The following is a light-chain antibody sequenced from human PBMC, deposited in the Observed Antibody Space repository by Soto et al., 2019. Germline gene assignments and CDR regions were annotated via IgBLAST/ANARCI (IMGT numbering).Light chain of an antibody. J-gene: IGLJ2*01. CDR2: DVS. V-gene: IGLV2-14*01. CDR3: SSYTSSSTRLV. Sequence: QSVLAQPASVSGSPGQSITISCTGTSSDVGGYNYVSWYQQHPGKAPKLMIYDVSNRPSGVSNRFSGSKSGNTASLTISGFQAEDEADYYCSSYTSSSTRLVFGVGTKLTVL. CDR1: SSDVGGYNY.